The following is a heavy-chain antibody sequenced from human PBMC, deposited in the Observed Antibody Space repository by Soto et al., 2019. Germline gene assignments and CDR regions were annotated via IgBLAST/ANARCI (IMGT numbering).Heavy chain of an antibody. CDR1: GGSFTSNNW. CDR2: IYRTGST. V-gene: IGHV4-4*02. J-gene: IGHJ4*02. Sequence: QVQLQESGPGLVKPSGTLSLTCAVSGGSFTSNNWWTWVRQPPGQGLEWIGEIYRTGSTNYNPSLKSRVTISLDKSENQFPLKVTSLTAADTAVYYCASRDQGTSVDYWGQGTLVTVSS. CDR3: ASRDQGTSVDY. D-gene: IGHD1-7*01.